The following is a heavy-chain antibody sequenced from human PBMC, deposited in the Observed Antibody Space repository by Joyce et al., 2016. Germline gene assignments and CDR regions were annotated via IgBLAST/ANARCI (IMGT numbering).Heavy chain of an antibody. Sequence: QVTLRESGPALVKPSPTLTLTCSFSGFSLSTSVMCVSLIRQPPGKALEWLARIKWDNDKYYRTSLKTRLTISKDTSKNQVVLTMTNMDPEDSATYYCARALGYCSGALDSWGQGALVTVSS. V-gene: IGHV2-70*13. J-gene: IGHJ4*02. CDR3: ARALGYCSGALDS. CDR2: IKWDNDK. CDR1: GFSLSTSVMC. D-gene: IGHD2-15*01.